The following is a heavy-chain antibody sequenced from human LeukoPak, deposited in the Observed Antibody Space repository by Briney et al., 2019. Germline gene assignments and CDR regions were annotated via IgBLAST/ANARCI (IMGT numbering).Heavy chain of an antibody. CDR2: INHSEST. CDR1: GGSFSGYY. CDR3: ARVRGNYFPDY. Sequence: SETLSLTCAVYGGSFSGYYWSWLRQPPGKGLEWIAEINHSESTNYNPSLESRVTISVDTSKNQFSLKLSSVTAADTAVYYCARVRGNYFPDYWGQGTLVTVSS. J-gene: IGHJ4*02. V-gene: IGHV4-34*01. D-gene: IGHD4-11*01.